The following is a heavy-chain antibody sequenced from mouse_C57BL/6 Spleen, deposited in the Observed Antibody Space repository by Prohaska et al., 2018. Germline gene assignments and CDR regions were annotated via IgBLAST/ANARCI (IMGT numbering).Heavy chain of an antibody. CDR1: GYSITSGYY. CDR2: ISYDGSN. J-gene: IGHJ2*01. Sequence: DVQLQESGPGLVKPSQSLSLTCSVTGYSITSGYYWNWIRQFPGNKLEWMGYISYDGSNNYNPSLKNQISITRDTSKNQFFLKVNSVTTEDTATYYCAREGGDYFDYWGQGTTLTVSS. D-gene: IGHD1-1*02. CDR3: AREGGDYFDY. V-gene: IGHV3-6*01.